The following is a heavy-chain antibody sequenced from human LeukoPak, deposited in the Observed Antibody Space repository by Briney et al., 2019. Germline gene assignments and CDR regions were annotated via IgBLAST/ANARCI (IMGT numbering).Heavy chain of an antibody. Sequence: SETLSLTCTVSGGSISSYYWSWIRQPPGKGLEWIGYIYASGSTNYNPSLKSRVTISLDTSDNQFALKVKSVTAADTAVYYCARASAVAQVGGYSYHPLDVWGQGTTVTVSS. CDR2: IYASGST. D-gene: IGHD5-18*01. CDR1: GGSISSYY. V-gene: IGHV4-4*09. J-gene: IGHJ6*02. CDR3: ARASAVAQVGGYSYHPLDV.